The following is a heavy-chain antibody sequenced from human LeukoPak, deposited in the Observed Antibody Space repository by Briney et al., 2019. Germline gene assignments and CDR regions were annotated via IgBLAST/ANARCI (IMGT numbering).Heavy chain of an antibody. CDR2: IRYDGSNK. CDR3: AKDSVQLLFNWFDP. V-gene: IGHV3-30*02. Sequence: GGSLRLSCAASALTFSSYGMHCVRQAPGKGLEWVAFIRYDGSNKYYADSVKGRFTISRDNSKNTLYLQMHSLRAEDTAVYYCAKDSVQLLFNWFDPWGQGTLVTVSS. CDR1: ALTFSSYG. J-gene: IGHJ5*02. D-gene: IGHD2-2*01.